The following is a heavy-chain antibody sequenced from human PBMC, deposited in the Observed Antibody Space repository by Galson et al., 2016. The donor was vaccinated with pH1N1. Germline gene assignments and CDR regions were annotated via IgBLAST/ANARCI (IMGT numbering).Heavy chain of an antibody. CDR1: GGSINSDNYY. CDR3: ARDAAHSGTYYVAFDY. V-gene: IGHV4-61*02. Sequence: TVSGGSINSDNYYWSWIRQPAGKGLEWIGRIYPSGGTNYNPSLKSRVTISVDTSKNQFSLKLSSVTAADTAVYYCARDAAHSGTYYVAFDYWGQGILVTVSS. J-gene: IGHJ4*02. D-gene: IGHD1-26*01. CDR2: IYPSGGT.